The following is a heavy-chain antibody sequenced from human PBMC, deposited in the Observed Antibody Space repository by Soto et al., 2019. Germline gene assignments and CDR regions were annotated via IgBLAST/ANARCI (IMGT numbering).Heavy chain of an antibody. CDR1: GFTFSSYG. J-gene: IGHJ4*02. D-gene: IGHD1-26*01. CDR3: AKGGNQWELLLDY. CDR2: ISYDGSNK. Sequence: QVPLVESGGGVVQPGRSLRLSCAASGFTFSSYGMHWVRQAPGKGLEWVAVISYDGSNKYYADSVKGRFTISRDNSKNTLYLQMNSLRAEDTAVYYCAKGGNQWELLLDYWGQGTLVTVSS. V-gene: IGHV3-30*18.